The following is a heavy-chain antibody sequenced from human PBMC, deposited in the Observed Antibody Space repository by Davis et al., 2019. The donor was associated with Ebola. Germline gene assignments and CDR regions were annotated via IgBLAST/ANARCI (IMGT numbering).Heavy chain of an antibody. D-gene: IGHD3-3*01. CDR1: GYTFTSYG. V-gene: IGHV1-18*04. J-gene: IGHJ4*02. CDR2: ISAYNGNT. CDR3: ARDGYDFWSGYPPGY. Sequence: ASVKVSCKASGYTFTSYGISWVRQAPGQGLEWMGWISAYNGNTNYAQKLQGRVTMTTDTSTSTAYMELSSLTYEDTAVYYCARDGYDFWSGYPPGYWGLGTLVAVSS.